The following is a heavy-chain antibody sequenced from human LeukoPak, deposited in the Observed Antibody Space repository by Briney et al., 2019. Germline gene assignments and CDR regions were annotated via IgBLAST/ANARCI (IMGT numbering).Heavy chain of an antibody. CDR1: GYSISSGYY. J-gene: IGHJ4*02. CDR3: ARGAPRSPYYFDY. CDR2: FYHSGST. V-gene: IGHV4-38-2*02. Sequence: SETLSLTCTVSGYSISSGYYWGWIRQPPGKGLEWIGSFYHSGSTYYNPSLKSRVTVSVDTSKNQFSLKLSSVTAADTAVYYCARGAPRSPYYFDYWGQGTLVTVSS.